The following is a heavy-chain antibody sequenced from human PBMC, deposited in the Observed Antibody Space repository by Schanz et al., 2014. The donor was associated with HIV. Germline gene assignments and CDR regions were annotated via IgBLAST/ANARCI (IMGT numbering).Heavy chain of an antibody. V-gene: IGHV3-21*01. Sequence: ELQLAESGGRLEQPGGSLRLSCAASGFIFSDYSMNWVRQAPGKGLEWVSSISSNSAYIYYADSLKGRFTISRDNANNSLYLQLNSLSAEDTAVYYCARGSWYSSGWYDDYYYYEVDVWGQGTTVTVSS. CDR1: GFIFSDYS. D-gene: IGHD6-19*01. J-gene: IGHJ6*02. CDR3: ARGSWYSSGWYDDYYYYEVDV. CDR2: ISSNSAYI.